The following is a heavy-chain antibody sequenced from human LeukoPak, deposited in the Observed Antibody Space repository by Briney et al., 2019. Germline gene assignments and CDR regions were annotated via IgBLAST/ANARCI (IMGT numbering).Heavy chain of an antibody. CDR1: LVTSSIAV. Sequence: RGSLRHSSVPPLVTSSIAVMSGVRAAPREGLEWVSAISGTGGSTYYADSVTGGFTISRDNSKNTPYLQMNSLRAKDTAVYYCAKDTHRLGSSWFDYWGQGPLVTDSS. CDR2: ISGTGGST. D-gene: IGHD6-13*01. J-gene: IGHJ4*02. CDR3: AKDTHRLGSSWFDY. V-gene: IGHV3-23*01.